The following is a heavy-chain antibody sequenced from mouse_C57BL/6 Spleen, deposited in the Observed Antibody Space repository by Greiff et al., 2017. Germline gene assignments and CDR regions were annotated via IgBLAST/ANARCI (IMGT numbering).Heavy chain of an antibody. V-gene: IGHV1-61*01. CDR3: ARSGSSYDYAMDY. CDR1: GYTFTSYW. CDR2: IYPSDSET. J-gene: IGHJ4*01. D-gene: IGHD1-1*01. Sequence: QVQLQQPGTELVKPGSSVKLSCKASGYTFTSYWMDWVKQRPGQGLEWIGNIYPSDSETHYNQKFKDKATLTVDKSSSTAYMQLSSLTSEDSAVYYCARSGSSYDYAMDYWGQGTSVTVSS.